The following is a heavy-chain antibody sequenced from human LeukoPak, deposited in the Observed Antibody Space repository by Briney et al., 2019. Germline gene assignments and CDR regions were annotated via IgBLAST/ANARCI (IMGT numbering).Heavy chain of an antibody. CDR1: GGSISSSNW. V-gene: IGHV4-4*02. D-gene: IGHD1-26*01. J-gene: IGHJ3*02. CDR2: IYHSGST. Sequence: PSGTLSLTCAVSGGSISSSNWWSWVRQPPGKGLEWIGEIYHSGSTNYNPSLKSRVSISVDKSKNQFSLKLSSVTAADTAVYYCARDLGIVGANTDDAFDIWGQGTTVTVSS. CDR3: ARDLGIVGANTDDAFDI.